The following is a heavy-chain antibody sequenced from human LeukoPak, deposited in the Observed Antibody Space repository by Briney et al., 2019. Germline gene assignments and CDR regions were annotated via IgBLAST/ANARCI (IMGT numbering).Heavy chain of an antibody. CDR2: IYPSDSDT. CDR1: EYRFTNYW. J-gene: IGHJ5*02. CDR3: ARHSYGSGSYHWFDP. D-gene: IGHD3-10*01. Sequence: GESLQISCKGSEYRFTNYWIGWVRQMPGKGLEWMGIIYPSDSDTRYNPSFQGQVTISADKSISTAYLQWSSLKASDTAIYYCARHSYGSGSYHWFDPWGQGTQVTVSS. V-gene: IGHV5-51*01.